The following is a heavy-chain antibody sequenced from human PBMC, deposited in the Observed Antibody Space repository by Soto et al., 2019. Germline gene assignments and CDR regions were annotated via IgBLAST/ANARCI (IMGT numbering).Heavy chain of an antibody. CDR3: ARDQEVRGVIVSWYFDL. D-gene: IGHD3-10*01. CDR2: ISSSSSTI. V-gene: IGHV3-48*01. CDR1: GFTFSSYA. Sequence: GGSLRLSCAASGFTFSSYAMSWVRQAPGKGLEWVSYISSSSSTIYYADSVKGRFTISRDNAKNSLYLQMNSLRAEDTAVYYWARDQEVRGVIVSWYFDLWGRGTLVTVSS. J-gene: IGHJ2*01.